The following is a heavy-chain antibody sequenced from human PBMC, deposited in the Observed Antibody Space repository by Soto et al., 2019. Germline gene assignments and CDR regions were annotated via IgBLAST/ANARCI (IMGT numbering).Heavy chain of an antibody. D-gene: IGHD5-12*01. CDR3: ARGGGYDSFDY. J-gene: IGHJ4*02. V-gene: IGHV4-30-2*06. CDR1: GASISYGGFS. Sequence: SETLSLTCTVSGASISYGGFSWSWIRQSPGKGLEWIGYISHLESTYFHPSFKSRLTMSIDRTRNQFSLKLSSVTAADMAVYYCARGGGYDSFDYWGQGVMVTVSS. CDR2: ISHLEST.